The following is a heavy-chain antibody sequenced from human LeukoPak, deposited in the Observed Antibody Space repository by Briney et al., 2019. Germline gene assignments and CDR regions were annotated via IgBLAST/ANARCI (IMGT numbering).Heavy chain of an antibody. Sequence: SVKVSCKASGGTFSSYAISWVRQAPGEGLEWMGGIIPIFGTANYAQKFQGRVTISADDSTSTAYMELSSLRSEDTAVYYCARERAFGLEMANFDYWGQGTLVTVSS. J-gene: IGHJ4*02. CDR2: IIPIFGTA. CDR3: ARERAFGLEMANFDY. D-gene: IGHD5-24*01. V-gene: IGHV1-69*13. CDR1: GGTFSSYA.